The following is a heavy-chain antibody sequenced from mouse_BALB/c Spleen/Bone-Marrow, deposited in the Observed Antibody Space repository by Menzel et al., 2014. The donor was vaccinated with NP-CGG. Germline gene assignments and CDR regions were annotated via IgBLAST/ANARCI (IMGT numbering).Heavy chain of an antibody. Sequence: VKLMESGPGLVAPSQSLSITCTVSGFSLTSYGVHWVRQPPGKGLEWLGVIWAGGSTNYNSALMSRLSISKDNSKSQVFLKMNSLQTDDTAMYYCARDYYGSLYATDYWGQGTSVTVSS. CDR2: IWAGGST. CDR1: GFSLTSYG. CDR3: ARDYYGSLYATDY. V-gene: IGHV2-9*02. D-gene: IGHD1-1*01. J-gene: IGHJ4*01.